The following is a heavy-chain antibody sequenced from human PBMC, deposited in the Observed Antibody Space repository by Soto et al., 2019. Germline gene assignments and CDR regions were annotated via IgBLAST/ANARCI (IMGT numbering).Heavy chain of an antibody. Sequence: QVQLVASGGGVVQPGRSLRLSCAASGFSFSSHGMHWVRQAPGKGLEWVAVISYDGSSKYYADSVKGRFTISRDNSKNTLFLQMNRLRAEDTAMYYCATDGGYGSGSLGDYCGKGTLVTVSS. V-gene: IGHV3-30*03. CDR2: ISYDGSSK. J-gene: IGHJ4*02. D-gene: IGHD5-12*01. CDR3: ATDGGYGSGSLGDY. CDR1: GFSFSSHG.